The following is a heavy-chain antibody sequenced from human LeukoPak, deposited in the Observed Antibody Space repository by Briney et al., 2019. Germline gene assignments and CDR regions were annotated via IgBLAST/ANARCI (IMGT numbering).Heavy chain of an antibody. CDR2: MNPNSGNT. CDR3: ARPHCSSTDCHPPEWFDP. J-gene: IGHJ5*02. D-gene: IGHD2-2*01. CDR1: GYTFTNYD. Sequence: AASVRVSCKTSGYTFTNYDINWVRQATGQGLEWMGWMNPNSGNTGYAQKFQGRVTMTRNTSISTAYMELSSLRSEDTAVYYCARPHCSSTDCHPPEWFDPWGQGTLVTVSS. V-gene: IGHV1-8*01.